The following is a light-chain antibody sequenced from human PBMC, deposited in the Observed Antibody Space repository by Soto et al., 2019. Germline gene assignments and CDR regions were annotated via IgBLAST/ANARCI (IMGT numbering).Light chain of an antibody. CDR1: QSISSY. V-gene: IGKV1-39*01. J-gene: IGKJ1*01. CDR3: SQSYSTPPWT. Sequence: DIQMTQSPSSLSASVGDRVTITCRASQSISSYFNGYQQKPGKAPKLLIYAALSLQSGVPSRFSGSGSWTDFTLHISSLQPADFATYYCSQSYSTPPWTFGQGTKVEIK. CDR2: AAL.